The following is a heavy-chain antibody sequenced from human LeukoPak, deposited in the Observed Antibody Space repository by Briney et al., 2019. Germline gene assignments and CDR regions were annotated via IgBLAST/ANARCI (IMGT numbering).Heavy chain of an antibody. Sequence: GGSLRLSCAAPGFTFSNHGMHWVRLAPGKGLEWVAFIRNDGSDKYYGASVKGRFTISRDNPKNTVYLQMNSLRGEDTAEYYCAKDGAQYFDYWGQGILVTVSS. J-gene: IGHJ4*02. V-gene: IGHV3-30*02. CDR1: GFTFSNHG. CDR3: AKDGAQYFDY. D-gene: IGHD1-26*01. CDR2: IRNDGSDK.